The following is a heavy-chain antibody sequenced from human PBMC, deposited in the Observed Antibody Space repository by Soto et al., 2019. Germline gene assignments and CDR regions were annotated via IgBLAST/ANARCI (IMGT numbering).Heavy chain of an antibody. D-gene: IGHD6-19*01. Sequence: QVQLVESGGGVVQPGRSLRLSCAASGFTFSSYGMHWVRQAPGKGLEWVAVIWYDGSNKYYADSVKGRFTISRDSSKNTLYLQMNSLRAEDTAVYYCARETIAVAGTRTYYFDYWGQGTLVTVSS. CDR3: ARETIAVAGTRTYYFDY. CDR2: IWYDGSNK. V-gene: IGHV3-33*01. CDR1: GFTFSSYG. J-gene: IGHJ4*02.